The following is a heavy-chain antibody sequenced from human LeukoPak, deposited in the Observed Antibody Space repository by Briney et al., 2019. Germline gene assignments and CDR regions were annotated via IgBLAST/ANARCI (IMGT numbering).Heavy chain of an antibody. J-gene: IGHJ3*02. CDR1: GYTFTSYG. Sequence: ASVKVSCKASGYTFTSYGISWVRQAPGQGLEWMGWISAYNGNTNYAQKLQGRVTMTTDTSTSTAYMELRSLRSDDTAVYYCARDAGSTYDYVWGSHRYAENAFDIWGQGTMVTVSS. CDR2: ISAYNGNT. V-gene: IGHV1-18*01. D-gene: IGHD3-16*02. CDR3: ARDAGSTYDYVWGSHRYAENAFDI.